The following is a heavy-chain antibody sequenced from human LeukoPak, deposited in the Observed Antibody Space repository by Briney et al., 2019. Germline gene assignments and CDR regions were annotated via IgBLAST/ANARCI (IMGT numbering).Heavy chain of an antibody. CDR3: ATYVKWAAGDV. D-gene: IGHD1-26*01. CDR2: IKPDGSEK. V-gene: IGHV3-7*01. J-gene: IGHJ6*02. CDR1: GFTLSNFW. Sequence: GGSLRLSCTASGFTLSNFWMGWVRQTPGKGLECVANIKPDGSEKYYVDSVKGRFTISRDNAKNSLFLQMNSLSAEDTAIYYCATYVKWAAGDVWGQGTTVSVSS.